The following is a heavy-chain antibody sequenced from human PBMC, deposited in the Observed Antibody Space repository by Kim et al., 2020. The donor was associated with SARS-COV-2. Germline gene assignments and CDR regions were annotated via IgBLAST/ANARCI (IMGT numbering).Heavy chain of an antibody. Sequence: GGSLRLSCAASGFTFSSYAMSWVRQAPGKGLEWVSAISGSGGSTYYADSVKGRFTSSRDNSKNTQYLQMNSLRAEDTAVYYCGKVPLARGYTQQKEYFQHWGQGTLVTVSS. V-gene: IGHV3-23*01. J-gene: IGHJ1*01. CDR1: GFTFSSYA. CDR2: ISGSGGST. D-gene: IGHD3-10*01. CDR3: GKVPLARGYTQQKEYFQH.